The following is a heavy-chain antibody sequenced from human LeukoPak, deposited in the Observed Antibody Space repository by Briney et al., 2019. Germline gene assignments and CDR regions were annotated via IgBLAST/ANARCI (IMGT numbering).Heavy chain of an antibody. J-gene: IGHJ4*02. CDR1: GGSFSGYY. D-gene: IGHD1-26*01. CDR2: IYYSGST. Sequence: SETLSLTCAIYGGSFSGYYWSWIRQHPGKGLEWIGYIYYSGSTYYNPSLKSRVTISVDTSKNQFSLKLSSVTAADTAVYYCARVLLVGATTVGYWGQGTLVTVSS. V-gene: IGHV4-31*11. CDR3: ARVLLVGATTVGY.